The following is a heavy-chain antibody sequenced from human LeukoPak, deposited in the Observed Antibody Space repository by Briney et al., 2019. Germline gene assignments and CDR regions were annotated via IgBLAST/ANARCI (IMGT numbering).Heavy chain of an antibody. J-gene: IGHJ4*02. CDR1: GFTFNSYA. D-gene: IGHD3-22*01. CDR3: ARDGSYYYDSSGYGNSYYFDY. Sequence: PGRSLRLSCAASGFTFNSYAFHWVRQAPGKGLEWVAVISYDGSNKYYADSVKGRFTISRDNSKNTLYLQMNSLRAEDTAVYYCARDGSYYYDSSGYGNSYYFDYRGQGTLVTVSS. CDR2: ISYDGSNK. V-gene: IGHV3-30-3*01.